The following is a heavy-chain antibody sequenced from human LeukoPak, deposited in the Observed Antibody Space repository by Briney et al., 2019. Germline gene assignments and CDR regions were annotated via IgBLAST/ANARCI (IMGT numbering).Heavy chain of an antibody. D-gene: IGHD3-22*01. V-gene: IGHV1-18*01. J-gene: IGHJ3*02. CDR2: ISAYNGNT. CDR3: AREDYYDSSGYYAFDI. Sequence: ASVKVSCKASGYTFTSYGISWVRQAPGQGLEWMGWISAYNGNTNYAQKLQGRVTMTTDTSTSTAYMELGSLRSDDTAVYYCAREDYYDSSGYYAFDIWGQGTMVTVSS. CDR1: GYTFTSYG.